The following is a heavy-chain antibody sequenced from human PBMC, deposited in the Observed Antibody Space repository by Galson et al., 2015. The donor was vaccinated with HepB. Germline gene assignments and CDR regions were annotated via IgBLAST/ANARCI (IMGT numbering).Heavy chain of an antibody. CDR1: GYTFTSYY. D-gene: IGHD3-9*01. CDR3: ARDAGPSYDILTGYPGVY. V-gene: IGHV1-46*01. J-gene: IGHJ4*02. CDR2: INPSGGST. Sequence: SVKVSCKASGYTFTSYYMHWVRQAPGQGLEWMGIINPSGGSTSYAQKFQGRVTMTRDTSTSTVYMELSSLRSEDTAVYYCARDAGPSYDILTGYPGVYWGQGTLVTVSS.